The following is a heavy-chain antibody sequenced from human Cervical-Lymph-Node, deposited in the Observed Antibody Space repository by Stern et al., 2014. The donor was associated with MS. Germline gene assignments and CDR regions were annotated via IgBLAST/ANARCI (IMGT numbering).Heavy chain of an antibody. Sequence: QVKLVQSGAEVTKPGCSVTVSCKASGGTFSKFPSSWVRQAPGQGLEWMGGILPVFGTPTYAQEFRGRVTITADVSTSTVYMELSSLRSDDTAVYYCALSSETSDRWYSLGYDLWGQGTLVTVSS. V-gene: IGHV1-69*01. CDR1: GGTFSKFP. CDR3: ALSSETSDRWYSLGYDL. D-gene: IGHD6-13*01. CDR2: ILPVFGTP. J-gene: IGHJ5*02.